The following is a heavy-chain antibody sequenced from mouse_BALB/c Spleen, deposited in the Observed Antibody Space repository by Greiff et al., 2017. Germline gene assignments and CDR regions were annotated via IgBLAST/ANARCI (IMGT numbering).Heavy chain of an antibody. Sequence: EVMLVESGGGLVQPGGSRKLSCAASGFTFSSFGMHWVRQAPEKGLEWVAYISSGSSTIYYADTVKGRFTISRDNPKNTLFLQMTSLRSEDTAMYYCARQLGLPEVFGYWGQGTLVTVSA. D-gene: IGHD3-1*01. CDR3: ARQLGLPEVFGY. V-gene: IGHV5-17*02. J-gene: IGHJ3*01. CDR1: GFTFSSFG. CDR2: ISSGSSTI.